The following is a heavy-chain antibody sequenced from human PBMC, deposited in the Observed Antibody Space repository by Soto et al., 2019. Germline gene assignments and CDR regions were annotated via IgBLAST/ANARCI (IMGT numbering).Heavy chain of an antibody. V-gene: IGHV3-15*01. Sequence: GGSLRLSCAASGFTFSNAWMSWVRQAPGKGLEWVGRIKSKTDGGTTDYAAPVKGRFTISRDDSKNTLYLQMNSLKTEDTAVYYCTSSWIPLWPFDYWGQGTLVTVSS. CDR2: IKSKTDGGTT. J-gene: IGHJ4*02. CDR3: TSSWIPLWPFDY. CDR1: GFTFSNAW. D-gene: IGHD5-18*01.